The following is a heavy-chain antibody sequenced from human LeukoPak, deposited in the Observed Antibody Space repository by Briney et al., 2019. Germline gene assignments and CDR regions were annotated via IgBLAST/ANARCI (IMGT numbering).Heavy chain of an antibody. Sequence: GESLKISCKGSGYTFSSYWIGWVRQMPGKGLEWMGIIYPGDSDTRYSPSFQGQVTISADQSIGTADLQWSSLKASDTAMYYCARQVVATAGTYGYWGQGTLVTVSS. V-gene: IGHV5-51*01. D-gene: IGHD6-13*01. CDR2: IYPGDSDT. CDR1: GYTFSSYW. CDR3: ARQVVATAGTYGY. J-gene: IGHJ4*02.